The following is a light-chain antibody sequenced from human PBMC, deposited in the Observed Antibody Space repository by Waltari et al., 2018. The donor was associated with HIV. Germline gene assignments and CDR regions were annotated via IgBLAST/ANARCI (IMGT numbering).Light chain of an antibody. CDR1: QSISSY. CDR3: QQSYGTPRT. Sequence: QSPSSLSASVGDRVTITCRASQSISSYLNWYQQKPGKAPKLLIYAASSLQSGVPSRFNGSGSGTDFTLTISSLQPEDFATYYCQQSYGTPRTFGQGTKVEIK. CDR2: AAS. J-gene: IGKJ1*01. V-gene: IGKV1-39*01.